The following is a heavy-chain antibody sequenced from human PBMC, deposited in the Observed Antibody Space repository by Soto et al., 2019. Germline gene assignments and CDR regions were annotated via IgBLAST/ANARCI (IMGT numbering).Heavy chain of an antibody. CDR1: GFTFSSYG. V-gene: IGHV3-33*01. CDR3: ARDMWSGKFNWFDP. CDR2: IWHDGGNK. Sequence: QVQLVKSGGGVVQPGRSLRLSCVASGFTFSSYGMQWVRQAPGKGLEWVAIIWHDGGNKYYADSVKGRFTISRDNSKNTMYLQMNSLRVEDTAVYYCARDMWSGKFNWFDPWGQGSLVTVSS. J-gene: IGHJ5*02. D-gene: IGHD3-3*01.